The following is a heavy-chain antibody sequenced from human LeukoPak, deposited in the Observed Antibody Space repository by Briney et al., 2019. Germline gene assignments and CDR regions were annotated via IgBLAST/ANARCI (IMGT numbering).Heavy chain of an antibody. V-gene: IGHV4-39*07. CDR2: IYYTGST. J-gene: IGHJ4*02. Sequence: SETLSLTCIVSGGSFSTSSYFWGWIRQPPGKGLEWIGTIYYTGSTYYNPSLKSRVTISEDTSKNRFSLNVTSLTAADTAIYYCARAPYSKYYITDWGRGALVTVSS. D-gene: IGHD4-11*01. CDR3: ARAPYSKYYITD. CDR1: GGSFSTSSYF.